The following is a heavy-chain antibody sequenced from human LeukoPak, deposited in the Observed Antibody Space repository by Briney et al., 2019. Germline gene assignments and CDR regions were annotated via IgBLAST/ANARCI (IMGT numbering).Heavy chain of an antibody. V-gene: IGHV1-2*02. J-gene: IGHJ6*03. CDR2: INPNSGSI. CDR1: GYTFTGYY. CDR3: ARAPTYDYYYMDV. Sequence: ASVKVSCKASGYTFTGYYMHWVRQAPGQGLEWMGWINPNSGSINYGHKIQGSVTMTRDTSISTAYTEQSRLIYDDTAVYYCARAPTYDYYYMDVWGKGTTVTVSS.